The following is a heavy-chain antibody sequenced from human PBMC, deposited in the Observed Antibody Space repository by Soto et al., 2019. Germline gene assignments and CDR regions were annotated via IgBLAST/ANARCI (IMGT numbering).Heavy chain of an antibody. CDR2: IYYSGST. CDR1: GGSIRSGGYY. J-gene: IGHJ3*02. V-gene: IGHV4-31*03. Sequence: QVQLQESGPGLVKPSQTLSLTCSVSGGSIRSGGYYWSWIRQHPGRGLEWIGYIYYSGSTYHNPSVKSRVSISVDTSKNQFSLKLTSVTAADTAVYYCARYLLSGSYPSAFDIWGQGTMVTVSS. CDR3: ARYLLSGSYPSAFDI. D-gene: IGHD1-26*01.